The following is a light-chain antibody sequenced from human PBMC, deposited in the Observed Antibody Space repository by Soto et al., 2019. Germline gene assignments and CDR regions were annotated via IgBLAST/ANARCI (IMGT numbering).Light chain of an antibody. V-gene: IGKV3-20*01. CDR2: GVS. CDR3: QQYGPSRAFT. Sequence: EIVLSQSPGTLSLSPGERATLSCRTSQSSNSLACYQHTPGQAPRLLIYGVSSTPADIPDTFSGSGCATDFTLTISRLEPEDVSVYYCQQYGPSRAFTFGPGTKVDIK. CDR1: QSSNS. J-gene: IGKJ3*01.